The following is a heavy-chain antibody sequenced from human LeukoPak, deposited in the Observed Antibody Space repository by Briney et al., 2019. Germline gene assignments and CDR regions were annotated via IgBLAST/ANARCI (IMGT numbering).Heavy chain of an antibody. Sequence: ASVKVSCKASGYTFTSYGISWVRQAPGQGLEWMGWISAYNGNTNYAQQLQGRVTMTTDTSTSTAYMELRSLRSDDTAVYYCARPSSTVTTYDYWGQGTLVTVSS. CDR3: ARPSSTVTTYDY. CDR2: ISAYNGNT. D-gene: IGHD4-17*01. V-gene: IGHV1-18*01. CDR1: GYTFTSYG. J-gene: IGHJ4*02.